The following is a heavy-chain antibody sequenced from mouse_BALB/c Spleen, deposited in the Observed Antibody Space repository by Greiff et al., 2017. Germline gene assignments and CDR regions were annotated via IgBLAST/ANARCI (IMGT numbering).Heavy chain of an antibody. Sequence: EVPLPQSGPELVKPGASVKISCKTSGYTFTEYTMHWVTQSPGKSLEWIGGINPNNGGTSYNQKFKGKATLTVDKSSSTAYMELRSLTSEDSAVYYGARGVYEYDGVAYWGQGTLVTVSA. J-gene: IGHJ3*01. V-gene: IGHV1-18*01. D-gene: IGHD2-4*01. CDR1: GYTFTEYT. CDR3: ARGVYEYDGVAY. CDR2: INPNNGGT.